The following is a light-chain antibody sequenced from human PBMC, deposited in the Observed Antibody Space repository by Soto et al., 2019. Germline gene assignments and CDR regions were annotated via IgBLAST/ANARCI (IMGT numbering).Light chain of an antibody. CDR3: SSYAGSNNLV. V-gene: IGLV2-8*01. CDR2: EVS. CDR1: SSDVGGYNY. Sequence: QSALAQPPSASGSPGQSVTISCTGTSSDVGGYNYVSWYQQHPGKAPKLMIYEVSKWPSGVPDRFSGSKSGNTASLTVSGLQAEDEADYYCSSYAGSNNLVFGTGTKVTGL. J-gene: IGLJ1*01.